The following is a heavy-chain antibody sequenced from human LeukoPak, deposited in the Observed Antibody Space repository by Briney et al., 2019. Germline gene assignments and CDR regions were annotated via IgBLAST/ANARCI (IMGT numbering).Heavy chain of an antibody. CDR1: GFTVSSNY. D-gene: IGHD3-3*01. Sequence: GGALRLSCAASGFTVSSNYMNWVRQAPGKGLEWVSVIYSGGSTYYADSVKGRFTISRDNSKNTLYLQMNSLRAEDTAVYYCARDQSGFLEWPFWGQGTLVTVSS. CDR3: ARDQSGFLEWPF. J-gene: IGHJ4*02. V-gene: IGHV3-66*01. CDR2: IYSGGST.